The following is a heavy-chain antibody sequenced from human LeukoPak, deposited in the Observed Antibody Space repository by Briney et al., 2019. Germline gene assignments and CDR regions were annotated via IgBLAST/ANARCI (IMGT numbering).Heavy chain of an antibody. D-gene: IGHD6-19*01. CDR3: ARGEWLADSNWFDP. Sequence: SETLSLTCAVYGGSFSGYYWSWIRQPAGKGLEWIGHIDTSGSTKYNPSLKSRVTMSGDTSKNQISLKLTSVTAADTAVYYCARGEWLADSNWFDPWGQGTPVTVSS. J-gene: IGHJ5*02. CDR2: IDTSGST. V-gene: IGHV4-59*10. CDR1: GGSFSGYY.